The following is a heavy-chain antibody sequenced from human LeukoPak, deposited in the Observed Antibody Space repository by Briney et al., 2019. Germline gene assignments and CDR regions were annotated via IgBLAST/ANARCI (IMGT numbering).Heavy chain of an antibody. J-gene: IGHJ4*02. CDR2: INPKSGDT. Sequence: ASVKVSCKTSGYTFTNYHTQWVRQAPGQGLQWMGRINPKSGDTKFAQGFQGRVTLTRDTSIDTAYLEVTGLTSDDTAVYYCARGVYYGSGSYVFEYWGQGTQIIVSS. CDR1: GYTFTNYH. CDR3: ARGVYYGSGSYVFEY. D-gene: IGHD3-10*01. V-gene: IGHV1-2*02.